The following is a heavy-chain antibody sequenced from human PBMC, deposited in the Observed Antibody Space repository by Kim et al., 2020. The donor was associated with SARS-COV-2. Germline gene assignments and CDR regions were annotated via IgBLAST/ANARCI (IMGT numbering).Heavy chain of an antibody. CDR3: ARGSGSYYPATGWLPFDY. V-gene: IGHV1-69*13. D-gene: IGHD3-10*01. CDR2: IIPIFGTA. CDR1: GGTFSSYA. J-gene: IGHJ4*02. Sequence: SVKVSCKASGGTFSSYAISWVRQAPGQGLEWMGGIIPIFGTANYAQKFQGRVTITADESTSTAYMELSSLRSEDTAVYYCARGSGSYYPATGWLPFDYWGQGTLVTVSS.